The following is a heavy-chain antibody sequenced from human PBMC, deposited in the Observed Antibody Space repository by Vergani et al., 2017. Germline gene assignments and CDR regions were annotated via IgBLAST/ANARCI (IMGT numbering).Heavy chain of an antibody. V-gene: IGHV3-23*04. D-gene: IGHD2-21*01. CDR3: AKARDPNCKGGNCYSYYYGLDL. CDR2: ISGHGDRT. J-gene: IGHJ6*02. CDR1: GFTFSNSA. Sequence: EVQLVESGGGFVPPGGSLRLSCVASGFTFSNSAMSWVRQTSGKGLEWVSAISGHGDRTFYTDSVKGRFTISRDNSKDTLYLQMNSLRVEDTAIYYCAKARDPNCKGGNCYSYYYGLDLWGQGTTVTVSS.